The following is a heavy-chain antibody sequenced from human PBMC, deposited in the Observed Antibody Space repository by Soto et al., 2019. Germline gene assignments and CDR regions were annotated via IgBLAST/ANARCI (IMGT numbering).Heavy chain of an antibody. J-gene: IGHJ4*02. D-gene: IGHD6-13*01. CDR2: IPHSGST. V-gene: IGHV4-34*01. CDR3: ARGRRRGYSSPFDY. CDR1: DGSFSNYY. Sequence: QVQLQQWGAGLLKPSETLSLTCAVSDGSFSNYYWNWIRQPPGKGLEWIGEIPHSGSTNYSPSLKSRVTRSVDTSKNHFSLKLSSVTAADTAVYYCARGRRRGYSSPFDYWGQGALVTVSS.